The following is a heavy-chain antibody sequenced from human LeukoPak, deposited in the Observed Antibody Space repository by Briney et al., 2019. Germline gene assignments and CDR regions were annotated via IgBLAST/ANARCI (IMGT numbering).Heavy chain of an antibody. Sequence: SETLSLTCAVYGGSFSGYYWSWIRQPPGKGLEWIGEINHSGSTNYNPSLKSRVTISVDTSKNQFSLKLSSVTAADTAVYYCAREANYDLDYWGQGTLVTVSS. V-gene: IGHV4-34*01. CDR3: AREANYDLDY. D-gene: IGHD3-22*01. CDR1: GGSFSGYY. J-gene: IGHJ4*02. CDR2: INHSGST.